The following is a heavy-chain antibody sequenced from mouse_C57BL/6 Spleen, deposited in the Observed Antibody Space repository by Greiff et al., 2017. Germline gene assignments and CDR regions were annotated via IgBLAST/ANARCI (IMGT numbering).Heavy chain of an antibody. J-gene: IGHJ2*01. Sequence: EVQLQQSGTVLARPGASVKLSCRTSGYTFTSYWMHWVKQRPGQGLEWIGAIYPGNSDTSYTQKFKGKAKLTAVTSASTAYLELSSLTNEDDAAYYCTKYYYGSSYYFDYWGQGTTLTVSS. CDR1: GYTFTSYW. CDR3: TKYYYGSSYYFDY. D-gene: IGHD1-1*01. V-gene: IGHV1-5*01. CDR2: IYPGNSDT.